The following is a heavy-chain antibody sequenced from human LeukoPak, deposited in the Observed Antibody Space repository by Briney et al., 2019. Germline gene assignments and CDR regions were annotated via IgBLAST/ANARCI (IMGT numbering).Heavy chain of an antibody. CDR3: ASLGSQAARPGGWFDP. CDR1: GGTFSSYA. J-gene: IGHJ5*02. CDR2: IIPIFGTA. Sequence: SVKVSCKASGGTFSSYAISWVRQAPGQGLEWMGGIIPIFGTANYAQKFQGRVTITTDESTSTAYMELSSLRSEDTAVYYCASLGSQAARPGGWFDPWGQGTLVTVSS. D-gene: IGHD6-6*01. V-gene: IGHV1-69*05.